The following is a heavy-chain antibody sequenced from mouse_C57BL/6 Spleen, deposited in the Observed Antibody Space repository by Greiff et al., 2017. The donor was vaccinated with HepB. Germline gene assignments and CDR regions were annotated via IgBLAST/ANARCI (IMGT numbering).Heavy chain of an antibody. V-gene: IGHV10-1*01. CDR3: VRHLTGTYAMDY. D-gene: IGHD4-1*01. CDR2: IRSKSNNYAT. CDR1: GFSFNTYA. J-gene: IGHJ4*01. Sequence: EVKLVESGGGLVQPKGSLKLSCAASGFSFNTYAMNWVRQAPGKGLEWVACIRSKSNNYATYYDDSVKDRFTISRDDSESMLYLQMNNLKTEDTAMYYCVRHLTGTYAMDYWGQGTSVTVSS.